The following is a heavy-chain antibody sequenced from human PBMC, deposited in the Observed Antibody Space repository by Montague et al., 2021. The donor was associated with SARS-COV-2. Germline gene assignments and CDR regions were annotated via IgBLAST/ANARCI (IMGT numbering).Heavy chain of an antibody. CDR2: ISYTGST. CDR1: GGSISRSTSS. V-gene: IGHV4-39*01. Sequence: SETLSLTCTVSGGSISRSTSSWAWIRQPPGKGLEWIGSISYTGSTYYNPSLKSRVTISVDTSRNQFSLSLSSVTAADTSAYYCARLPLVSSWSRAAGYYYYGMDVWGQGTTVTVSS. D-gene: IGHD6-13*01. CDR3: ARLPLVSSWSRAAGYYYYGMDV. J-gene: IGHJ6*02.